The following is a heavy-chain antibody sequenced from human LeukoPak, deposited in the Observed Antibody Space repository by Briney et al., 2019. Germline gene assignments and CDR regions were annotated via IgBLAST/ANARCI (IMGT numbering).Heavy chain of an antibody. V-gene: IGHV1-18*01. J-gene: IGHJ3*02. D-gene: IGHD3-16*01. Sequence: ASVKVSCKASGYTFTNYGISWVRQAPGQGLEWMGWISGYNGHTNYAQKLQGRVTMTTDTSTSTAYMVLRSLRSDDTAVYYCARDRGRWSLDAFDIWGKGTMVTVS. CDR2: ISGYNGHT. CDR1: GYTFTNYG. CDR3: ARDRGRWSLDAFDI.